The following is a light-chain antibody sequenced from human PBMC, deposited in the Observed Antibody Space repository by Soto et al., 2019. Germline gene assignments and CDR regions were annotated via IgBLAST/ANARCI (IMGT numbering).Light chain of an antibody. Sequence: ENVLTQSPGTLSLSPGEGATLSCRASRSVSSSYLAWYQQKPGQAPRLLIYGASIRATGIPDRFSGSGSGTDFTLNISILEPEDFAVYYCQQYGSSLITFGGGTKVEIK. CDR1: RSVSSSY. J-gene: IGKJ4*01. V-gene: IGKV3-20*01. CDR3: QQYGSSLIT. CDR2: GAS.